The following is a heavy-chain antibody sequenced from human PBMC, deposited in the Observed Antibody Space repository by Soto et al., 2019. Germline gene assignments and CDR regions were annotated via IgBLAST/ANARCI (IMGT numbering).Heavy chain of an antibody. V-gene: IGHV4-34*01. Sequence: SETLSLPCAVDGGSFSGYYWSWIRQHQGRGLEWIGEINHSGSTNYNPYLKSRVTISVDTSKNQFSLKLSSVTAADTAVYYCAREPKIVVGVVVAAASFDYWGQGTLVTVSS. D-gene: IGHD2-15*01. CDR1: GGSFSGYY. J-gene: IGHJ4*02. CDR2: INHSGST. CDR3: AREPKIVVGVVVAAASFDY.